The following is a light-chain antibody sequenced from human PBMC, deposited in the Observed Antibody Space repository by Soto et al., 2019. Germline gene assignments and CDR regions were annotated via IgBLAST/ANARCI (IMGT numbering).Light chain of an antibody. J-gene: IGLJ1*01. CDR1: SSYVGGYNY. CDR2: EVS. V-gene: IGLV2-14*01. CDR3: SSYTSSSTLV. Sequence: QSALTRPASVSGSPGQSITISCTGTSSYVGGYNYVSWYQQHPGKAPKLMIYEVSNRPSGVSNRFPGSKSGNTASLTISGLQAEDEADYYCSSYTSSSTLVFGTGTKVTVL.